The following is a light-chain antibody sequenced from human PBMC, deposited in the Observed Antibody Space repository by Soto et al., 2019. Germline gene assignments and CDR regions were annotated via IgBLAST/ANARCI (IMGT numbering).Light chain of an antibody. V-gene: IGKV3-20*01. CDR3: QQYGTSPRT. Sequence: IVLTQSPGTLSLSPGERATLSCRASQSVSSGYLAWYQQKPGQAPRLLSYGASSRATGIPDRFSGSGSGTDFTLTISRLEPEDFVVYYCQQYGTSPRTFGQGTKWIS. CDR2: GAS. J-gene: IGKJ1*01. CDR1: QSVSSGY.